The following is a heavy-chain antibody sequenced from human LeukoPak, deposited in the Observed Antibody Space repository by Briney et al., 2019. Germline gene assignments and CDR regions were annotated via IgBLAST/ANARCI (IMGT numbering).Heavy chain of an antibody. CDR1: GFIVSSKY. CDR2: IFSGDST. J-gene: IGHJ4*02. Sequence: GGSLRLSCAASGFIVSSKYMSWVRQAPGKGLEWVSIIFSGDSTYYADSVKGRFTTSRDNSKNTVYLQMNSLRAEDTAVYYCARVGAVAAADCWGQGTLVTVSS. D-gene: IGHD6-19*01. V-gene: IGHV3-66*01. CDR3: ARVGAVAAADC.